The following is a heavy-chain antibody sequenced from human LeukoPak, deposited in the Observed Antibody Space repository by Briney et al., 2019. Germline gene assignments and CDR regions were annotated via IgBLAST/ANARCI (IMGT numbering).Heavy chain of an antibody. CDR3: ARHREYGSGNYYFASFDC. D-gene: IGHD3-10*01. J-gene: IGHJ4*02. Sequence: PSETLSLTCTVSGGSNSSTTYYWGWIRQPPGKGPEWVGTIYYSGSTYYNPSLKSRVTMSVDTSKNQFSLKLSSVTTADTAVYYCARHREYGSGNYYFASFDCWGQGTLVTVSS. CDR2: IYYSGST. V-gene: IGHV4-39*01. CDR1: GGSNSSTTYY.